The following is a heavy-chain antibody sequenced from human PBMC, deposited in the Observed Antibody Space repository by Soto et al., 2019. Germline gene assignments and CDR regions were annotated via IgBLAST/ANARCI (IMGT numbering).Heavy chain of an antibody. D-gene: IGHD6-13*01. J-gene: IGHJ5*02. Sequence: GASVKVSCKASGYAFTSYGISWVRQAPGQGLEWMGWISAYNGNTNYAQKLQGRVTMTTDTSTSTAYMELRSLRSDDTAVYYCARVVLKGAAGSGWFDPWGQGTLVTVSS. CDR2: ISAYNGNT. CDR1: GYAFTSYG. V-gene: IGHV1-18*01. CDR3: ARVVLKGAAGSGWFDP.